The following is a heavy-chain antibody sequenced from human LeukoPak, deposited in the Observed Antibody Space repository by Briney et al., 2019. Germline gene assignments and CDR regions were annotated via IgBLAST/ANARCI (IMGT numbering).Heavy chain of an antibody. D-gene: IGHD6-13*01. CDR2: ISPAGDST. CDR1: GFTFSDYS. J-gene: IGHJ4*02. Sequence: GGSLRLSCAASGFTFSDYSMSWVRQAPGAGLEWVSAISPAGDSTTDADSVKGRFTISRDNSKSTLCLQMHGLTAEDTALYYCARRLVTAGVTDFFDYWGQGTLVSVSS. V-gene: IGHV3-23*01. CDR3: ARRLVTAGVTDFFDY.